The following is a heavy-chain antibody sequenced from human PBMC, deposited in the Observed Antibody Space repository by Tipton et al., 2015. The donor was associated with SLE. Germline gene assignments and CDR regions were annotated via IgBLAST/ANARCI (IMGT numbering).Heavy chain of an antibody. J-gene: IGHJ5*02. CDR2: IYYSGST. V-gene: IGHV4-31*03. Sequence: TLSLTCTVSGGSISSGSYYWSWIRQHPGKGLEWIGYIYYSGSTYYNPPLKSRVTISVDTSKNQFSLKLSSVTAADTAVYYCARVCGGDWGNWFDPWGQGTLVTVSS. D-gene: IGHD2-21*01. CDR3: ARVCGGDWGNWFDP. CDR1: GGSISSGSYY.